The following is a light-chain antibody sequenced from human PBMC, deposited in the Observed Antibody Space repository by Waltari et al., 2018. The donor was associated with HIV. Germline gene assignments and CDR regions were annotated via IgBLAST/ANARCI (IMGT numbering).Light chain of an antibody. J-gene: IGKJ2*01. Sequence: VMTQSPATLSVSPGKTATLSGRAIQSVSSNLVWYQQKAGQKPRLLKYAASTRATGIPPRFSGSGSGTRFVLTITSLQPEDVAVYYCQQYNDWPWFTFGQGTKLEIK. CDR3: QQYNDWPWFT. V-gene: IGKV3-15*01. CDR1: QSVSSN. CDR2: AAS.